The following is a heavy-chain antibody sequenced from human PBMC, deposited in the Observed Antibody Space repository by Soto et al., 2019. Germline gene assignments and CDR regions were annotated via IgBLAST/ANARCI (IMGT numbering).Heavy chain of an antibody. CDR3: ARPPDISRGYKGLDV. J-gene: IGHJ6*02. D-gene: IGHD5-12*01. V-gene: IGHV4-39*01. Sequence: SETLSLTCSVSGGSVSSSTAFWGWVRQPPGKGLEWIVSLYYGGTTYYNPSLKSRVTISVDPSKNQFSLRRTSVTAADTGVYYCARPPDISRGYKGLDVWGQGTTVTVS. CDR1: GGSVSSSTAF. CDR2: LYYGGTT.